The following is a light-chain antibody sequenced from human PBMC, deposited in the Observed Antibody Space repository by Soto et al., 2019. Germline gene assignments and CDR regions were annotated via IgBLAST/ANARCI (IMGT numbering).Light chain of an antibody. Sequence: EIVMTQSPATLSVSPGERATLSCRASQSVSSYLAWYQQKPGQAPRLLIYGASTRATGVPARFSGSGSGTEFTLTISSLQSEDLAVYYCQQYNNWPPWTFGQGTKVEIK. J-gene: IGKJ1*01. CDR3: QQYNNWPPWT. CDR2: GAS. V-gene: IGKV3-15*01. CDR1: QSVSSY.